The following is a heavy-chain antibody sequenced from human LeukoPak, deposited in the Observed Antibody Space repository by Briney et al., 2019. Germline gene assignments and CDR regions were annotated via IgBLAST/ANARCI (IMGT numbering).Heavy chain of an antibody. CDR1: GGSISTGTFS. V-gene: IGHV4-61*02. Sequence: SETLSLTCTVSGGSISTGTFSWSWIRQPAGKGLEWIGRIYTTGTTNYSPSLKSRVTISIDTSKSHFSLRLTSVTAADTAIYYCARDAGSYVSYMDVWGKGTAVTVSS. CDR3: ARDAGSYVSYMDV. J-gene: IGHJ6*03. D-gene: IGHD1-26*01. CDR2: IYTTGTT.